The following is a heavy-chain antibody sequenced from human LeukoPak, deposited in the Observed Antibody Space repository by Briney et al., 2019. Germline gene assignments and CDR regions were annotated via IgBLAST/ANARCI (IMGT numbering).Heavy chain of an antibody. D-gene: IGHD6-19*01. V-gene: IGHV1-46*01. CDR2: INPSGGST. Sequence: ASVKVSCKASGYTFTSYYMHWVRQAPGQGLEWMGIINPSGGSTSYAQKFQGRVTMTTDTSTSTAYMELRSLRSDDTAVYYCARSRIAVAGTPDYWGQGTLVTVSS. J-gene: IGHJ4*02. CDR3: ARSRIAVAGTPDY. CDR1: GYTFTSYY.